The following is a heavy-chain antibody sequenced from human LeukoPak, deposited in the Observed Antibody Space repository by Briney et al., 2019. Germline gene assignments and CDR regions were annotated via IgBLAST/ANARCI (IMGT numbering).Heavy chain of an antibody. CDR1: GGSISSRSYY. D-gene: IGHD3-16*01. V-gene: IGHV4-39*07. CDR2: INHSGST. J-gene: IGHJ4*02. Sequence: SETRSLTCTVSGGSISSRSYYWSWIRQPPGKGLEWIGEINHSGSTNYNPSLKSRVTISVDTSKNQFSLKLSSVTAADTAVYYCARRTFGGVIKYWGQGTLVTVSS. CDR3: ARRTFGGVIKY.